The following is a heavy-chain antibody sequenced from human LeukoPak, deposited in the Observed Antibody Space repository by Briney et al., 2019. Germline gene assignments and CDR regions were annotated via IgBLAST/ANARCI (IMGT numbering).Heavy chain of an antibody. CDR3: AKDLTAMIRYYFDY. J-gene: IGHJ4*02. Sequence: PGGSLRLSCAASRITFSSYAMSWVRQPSGKGLEWVSAISGSAGSAYYADSVKGRFTISRDNSKNTLYLQMNSLRAEDTAIYYCAKDLTAMIRYYFDYWGQGTLLTVSS. D-gene: IGHD5-18*01. V-gene: IGHV3-23*01. CDR2: ISGSAGSA. CDR1: RITFSSYA.